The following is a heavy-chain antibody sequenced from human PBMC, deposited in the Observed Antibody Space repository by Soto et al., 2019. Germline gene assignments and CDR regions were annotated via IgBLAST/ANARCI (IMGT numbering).Heavy chain of an antibody. CDR1: GYTFTSYG. CDR3: ARESSSSCHDY. J-gene: IGHJ4*02. CDR2: ISAYNGNT. D-gene: IGHD6-13*01. V-gene: IGHV1-18*01. Sequence: QVQLVQSGAEVKKPGASVKVSCKASGYTFTSYGISWVRQAPGQGLEWMGWISAYNGNTNYAQKLQGRVPMTTDTPTSTAYMELRSLRSADTAVYYCARESSSSCHDYWGQGTLVTVSS.